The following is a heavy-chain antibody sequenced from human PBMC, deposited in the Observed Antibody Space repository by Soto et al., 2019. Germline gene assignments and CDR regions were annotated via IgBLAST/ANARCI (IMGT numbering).Heavy chain of an antibody. CDR1: GFTFSSYS. CDR2: ISSSSSYI. D-gene: IGHD2-21*02. CDR3: AREPIVVVTAILHYFDY. J-gene: IGHJ4*02. Sequence: PGGSLRLSCAASGFTFSSYSMNWVRQAPGKGLEWVSSISSSSSYIYYADSVKGRFTISRDNAKNSLYLQMNSLRAEDTAVYYCAREPIVVVTAILHYFDYWGQGTLVTVS. V-gene: IGHV3-21*01.